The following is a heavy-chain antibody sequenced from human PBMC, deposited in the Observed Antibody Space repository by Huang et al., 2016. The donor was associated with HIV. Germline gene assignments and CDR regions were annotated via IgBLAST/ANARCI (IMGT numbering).Heavy chain of an antibody. V-gene: IGHV3-73*02. J-gene: IGHJ4*02. CDR3: TTEGDY. CDR1: GFTFSGSA. Sequence: EVQLVESGGGLVQPGGSLKLSCAASGFTFSGSAVHWVRQASGRGLELVGRMRSKANNYATAYAASVKGRFTISRDDSKKTAYLQMNSLKTEDTAVYYCTTEGDYWGQGSLVTVSS. CDR2: MRSKANNYAT.